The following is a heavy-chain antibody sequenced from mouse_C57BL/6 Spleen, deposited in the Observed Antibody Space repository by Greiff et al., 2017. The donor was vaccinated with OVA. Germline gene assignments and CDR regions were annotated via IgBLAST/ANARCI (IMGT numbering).Heavy chain of an antibody. V-gene: IGHV1-55*01. Sequence: QVQLQQPGAELVKPGASVKMSCKASGYTFTSYWITWVKQRPGQGLEWIGEIYPGSGSTNYNEKFKSKATLTVDTSSSTAYMQLSSLTSEDSAVYYCATLYYYGSSHYAMDYWGQGTSVTVSS. D-gene: IGHD1-1*01. J-gene: IGHJ4*01. CDR3: ATLYYYGSSHYAMDY. CDR2: IYPGSGST. CDR1: GYTFTSYW.